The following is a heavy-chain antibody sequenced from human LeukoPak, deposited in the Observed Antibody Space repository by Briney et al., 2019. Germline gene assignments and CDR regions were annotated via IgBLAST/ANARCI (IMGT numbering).Heavy chain of an antibody. V-gene: IGHV1-2*06. Sequence: ASVXXXXXXSXXTFTGYYXHWVRQAPGQGIEWMGRINPIISTTNYAQKFQGRVTLPSDTSISTAYMELSRLRSDDTAVYYCATHGTYCGGDCYSYFWGHGTLITVSS. J-gene: IGHJ4*01. CDR1: XXTFTGYY. CDR2: INPIISTT. D-gene: IGHD2-21*01. CDR3: ATHGTYCGGDCYSYF.